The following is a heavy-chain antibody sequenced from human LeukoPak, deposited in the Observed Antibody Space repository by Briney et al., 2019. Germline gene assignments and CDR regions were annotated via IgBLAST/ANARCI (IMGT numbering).Heavy chain of an antibody. Sequence: PGGSLRLSCAASGFTFSSYEMNWVRQAPGKGLEWVSYISSSGSTIYYADSVKGRFTISRDNAKNSLYLQMNSLRAEETAVYYCARDGAYSSSWVWCDPWGEGTLVTVSS. J-gene: IGHJ5*02. CDR1: GFTFSSYE. D-gene: IGHD6-13*01. CDR2: ISSSGSTI. V-gene: IGHV3-48*03. CDR3: ARDGAYSSSWVWCDP.